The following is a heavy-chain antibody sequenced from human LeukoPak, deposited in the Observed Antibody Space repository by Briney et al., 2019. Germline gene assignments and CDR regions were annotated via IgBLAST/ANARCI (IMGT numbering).Heavy chain of an antibody. CDR2: ITHKSGAT. CDR1: GYTFTDYY. CDR3: VSWAGGNSDVASFDY. D-gene: IGHD2-21*01. V-gene: IGHV1-2*02. J-gene: IGHJ4*02. Sequence: ASVKVSCKASGYTFTDYYIHRVRQAPGQGFEWMGWITHKSGATKFAQKFQGRVTLTRDTSIKTAYMELSNLTSDDTAAYYCVSWAGGNSDVASFDYWGQGTLVTVSS.